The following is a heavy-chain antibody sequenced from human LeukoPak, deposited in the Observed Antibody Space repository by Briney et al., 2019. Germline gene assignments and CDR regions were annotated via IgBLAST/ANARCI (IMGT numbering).Heavy chain of an antibody. D-gene: IGHD3-3*01. CDR2: IRYDGSNQ. CDR1: GFTFSSYG. V-gene: IGHV3-30*02. CDR3: AKDLGDFWSGYNFDY. Sequence: GGSLRLSCAASGFTFSSYGMHWVRQAPGKGLEWVAFIRYDGSNQYYADSVKGRFTIYRDNSKNTLYLQMNSLRAEDTAVYYCAKDLGDFWSGYNFDYWGQGTLVTVSS. J-gene: IGHJ4*02.